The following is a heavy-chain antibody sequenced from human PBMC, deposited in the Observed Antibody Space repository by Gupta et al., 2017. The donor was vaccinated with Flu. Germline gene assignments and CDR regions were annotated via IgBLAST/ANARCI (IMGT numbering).Heavy chain of an antibody. CDR3: AGSIAVAGTGYYFDY. Sequence: EVQLVESGGGLVQPGGSLRLFCAASGLSFSSYAMHWVRQAPGKGLEYVSAISTNGGSTYYANSVKGRFTISRDNSKNTLYLQMGSLRTEDMAVYYCAGSIAVAGTGYYFDYWGQGTLVTVSS. V-gene: IGHV3-64*01. D-gene: IGHD6-19*01. J-gene: IGHJ4*02. CDR1: GLSFSSYA. CDR2: ISTNGGST.